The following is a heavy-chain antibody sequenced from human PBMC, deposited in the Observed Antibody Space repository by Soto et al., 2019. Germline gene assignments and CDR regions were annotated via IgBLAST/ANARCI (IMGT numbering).Heavy chain of an antibody. CDR1: GGTLSSYT. J-gene: IGHJ4*02. CDR2: INPSGGST. D-gene: IGHD3-16*02. Sequence: GASVKVSCKDSGGTLSSYTSSWVRQAPGQGLEWMGIINPSGGSTSYAQKFQGRVTMTRDTSTSTVYMELSSLRSEDTAVYYCARSYYDYVWGSYRSAHFDYWGQGTLVTVSS. CDR3: ARSYYDYVWGSYRSAHFDY. V-gene: IGHV1-46*01.